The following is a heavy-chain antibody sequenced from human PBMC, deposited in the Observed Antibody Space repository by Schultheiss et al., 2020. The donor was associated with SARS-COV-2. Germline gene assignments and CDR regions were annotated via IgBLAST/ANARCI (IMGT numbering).Heavy chain of an antibody. V-gene: IGHV3-30*02. CDR3: ARDSYQDY. CDR2: IHYDGTNT. D-gene: IGHD3-16*01. Sequence: GGSLRLSCAASGFTFTTYGMHWVRQAPGRVLEWVAFIHYDGTNTYYADSAKGRFTISRDNAKNSLYLQMNSLRAEDTAVYYCARDSYQDYWGQGTLVTVSS. J-gene: IGHJ4*02. CDR1: GFTFTTYG.